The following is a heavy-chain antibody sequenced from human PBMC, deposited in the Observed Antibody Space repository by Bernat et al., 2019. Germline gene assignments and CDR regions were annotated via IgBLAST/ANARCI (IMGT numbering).Heavy chain of an antibody. D-gene: IGHD1-26*01. J-gene: IGHJ4*02. CDR3: AKMSGTYLRRNYFDS. Sequence: ELQLLESGGGLVQPGGSLRLSCVASGFTFSNYAMTWVRQAPGKGLGWVSGISDGGGTTYYTDSVKGRFTISRDNSKNTLYLQMNSLRAEDTAVYYGAKMSGTYLRRNYFDSWGQGTLVTVS. CDR1: GFTFSNYA. V-gene: IGHV3-23*01. CDR2: ISDGGGTT.